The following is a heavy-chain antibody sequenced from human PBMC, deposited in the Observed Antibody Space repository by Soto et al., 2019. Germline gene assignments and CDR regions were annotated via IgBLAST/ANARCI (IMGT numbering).Heavy chain of an antibody. CDR2: IFHDGTA. V-gene: IGHV4-4*02. Sequence: SETLSLTCAVSGVSLTSGNWWTWVRQTPQRGLEYIGEIFHDGTANYYPSFERRVAMSVDTSRNQFSLKLTSVTAADTAVYFCARLVYDTRLNYMYFDFWGPGTLVTVSS. CDR1: GVSLTSGNW. CDR3: ARLVYDTRLNYMYFDF. D-gene: IGHD3-10*01. J-gene: IGHJ4*02.